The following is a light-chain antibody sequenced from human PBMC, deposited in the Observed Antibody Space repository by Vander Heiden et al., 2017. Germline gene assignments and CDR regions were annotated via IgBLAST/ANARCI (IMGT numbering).Light chain of an antibody. CDR2: DVS. Sequence: DVVMTQSPLSLPVTLGQPASISCRSSQSLGSSDGNTYLIWFHQRPGQSPRRLIYDVSNRDSGVPDRFSGSGSGTDFTLKISRVEAEDVGVYYCMQHKHWPPYTFGQGTKLEIK. CDR3: MQHKHWPPYT. J-gene: IGKJ2*01. V-gene: IGKV2-30*01. CDR1: QSLGSSDGNTY.